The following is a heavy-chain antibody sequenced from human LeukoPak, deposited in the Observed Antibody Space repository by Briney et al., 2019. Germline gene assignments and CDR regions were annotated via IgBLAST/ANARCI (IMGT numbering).Heavy chain of an antibody. CDR3: ASLLSGFISSWCPDYYYGVDV. CDR1: RYSISSSRFY. J-gene: IGHJ6*02. V-gene: IGHV4-39*01. D-gene: IGHD6-13*01. CDR2: ISYSEST. Sequence: SETLSLTCTVSRYSISSSRFYGGWIRQPPGRGLEWIATISYSESTYYNPSLRSRVTMPIDTSKNQFSLKLSSVTAADTAVYYWASLLSGFISSWCPDYYYGVDVWGQGTTVSVSS.